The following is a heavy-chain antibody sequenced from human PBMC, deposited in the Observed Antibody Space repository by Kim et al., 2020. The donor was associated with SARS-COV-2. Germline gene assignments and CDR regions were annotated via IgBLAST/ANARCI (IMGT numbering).Heavy chain of an antibody. J-gene: IGHJ6*02. CDR3: ARAPATVTIIRRDYGMDV. D-gene: IGHD4-4*01. V-gene: IGHV3-21*01. CDR1: GFTFSSYS. Sequence: GGSLRLSCAASGFTFSSYSMNWVRQAPGKGLEWVSSISSSISYIYYADSVKGRFTISRDNAKNSLYLQMNSLRAEDTAVYYCARAPATVTIIRRDYGMDVWGQGTTVTVSS. CDR2: ISSSISYI.